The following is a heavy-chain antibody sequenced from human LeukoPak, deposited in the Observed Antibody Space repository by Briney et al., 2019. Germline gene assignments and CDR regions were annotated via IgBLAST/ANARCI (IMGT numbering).Heavy chain of an antibody. V-gene: IGHV3-21*01. J-gene: IGHJ4*02. CDR2: ISSSSSYI. CDR1: GFTFSAYS. D-gene: IGHD2-8*01. CDR3: ARDMLPGNFDY. Sequence: GGSLRLSCAASGFTFSAYSMNWVRQAPGKGLEWVSSISSSSSYIYYADSVKGRFTISRDNAKNSLYLQMNSLRAEDTAVYYCARDMLPGNFDYWGQGTLVTVSS.